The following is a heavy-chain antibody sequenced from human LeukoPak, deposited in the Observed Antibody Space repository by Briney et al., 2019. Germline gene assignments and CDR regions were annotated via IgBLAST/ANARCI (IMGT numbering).Heavy chain of an antibody. V-gene: IGHV3-15*01. CDR3: TTAYYYGSGNYHFDY. CDR2: IKSKTDGGTT. CDR1: GFSFSSYT. Sequence: PGGSLRLSCATSGFSFSSYTMTWVRQAPGKGLEWVGRIKSKTDGGTTDYAAPVKGRFTISRDDSKNTLYLQMNSLKTEDTAVYYCTTAYYYGSGNYHFDYWGQGTLVTVSS. J-gene: IGHJ4*02. D-gene: IGHD3-10*01.